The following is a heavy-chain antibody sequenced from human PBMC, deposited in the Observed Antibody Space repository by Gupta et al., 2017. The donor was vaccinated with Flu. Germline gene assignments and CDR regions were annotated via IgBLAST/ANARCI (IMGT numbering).Heavy chain of an antibody. J-gene: IGHJ4*02. CDR2: INSDGSST. V-gene: IGHV3-74*01. Sequence: GLVWVSRINSDGSSTNYADSVKGRFTISRDNAKNTLYLQMNSLRAEDTAVYYCARVGSYYDFWSGYYGYYFDYWGQGTLVTVSS. D-gene: IGHD3-3*01. CDR3: ARVGSYYDFWSGYYGYYFDY.